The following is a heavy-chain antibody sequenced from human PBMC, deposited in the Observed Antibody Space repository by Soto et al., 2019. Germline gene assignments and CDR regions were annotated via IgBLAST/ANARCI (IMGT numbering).Heavy chain of an antibody. J-gene: IGHJ3*02. CDR3: ARVERGTATTGVDAFDI. CDR1: GGFVSSGSYY. CDR2: MSHSGGT. Sequence: QVQLQQWGAGLLKPSETLSLTCAVYGGFVSSGSYYWSWIRQPPGKGREWIGEMSHSGGTHFNPSLKSRVTLSVDTSKNQFSLKMASVTAADTALYYCARVERGTATTGVDAFDIWGPGTMVTVSS. V-gene: IGHV4-34*01. D-gene: IGHD1-1*01.